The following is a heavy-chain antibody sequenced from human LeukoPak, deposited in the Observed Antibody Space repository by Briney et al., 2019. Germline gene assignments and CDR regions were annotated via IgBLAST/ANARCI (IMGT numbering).Heavy chain of an antibody. V-gene: IGHV3-53*01. CDR2: IYSGGSP. CDR3: ARDLNYYDSSGYGH. CDR1: GFTFSTNY. Sequence: GGSLRLSCAASGFTFSTNYMSWVRQAPGKGLEWVSVIYSGGSPYYADSVKGRFTISRDNSKNTLYLQMNSLRAEDTDVYYCARDLNYYDSSGYGHWGQGTLVTVSS. J-gene: IGHJ4*02. D-gene: IGHD3-22*01.